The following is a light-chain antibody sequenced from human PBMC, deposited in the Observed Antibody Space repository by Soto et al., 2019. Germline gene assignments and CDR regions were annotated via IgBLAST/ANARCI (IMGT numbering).Light chain of an antibody. CDR2: KAS. CDR3: QQYNSYSPT. J-gene: IGKJ1*01. Sequence: DIQMTQYTSILSAXVGDXVTIXXRASQSISVWLAWYQQKAGKAPNLLIYKASSLESGVPSRFSGSGSETEFTLTISGLQPGDSATYYCQQYNSYSPTFGHGTKVDIK. V-gene: IGKV1-5*03. CDR1: QSISVW.